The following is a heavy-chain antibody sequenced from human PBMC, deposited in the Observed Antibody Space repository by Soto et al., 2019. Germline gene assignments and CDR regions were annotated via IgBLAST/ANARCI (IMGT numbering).Heavy chain of an antibody. CDR1: GFTFSSYG. Sequence: PGGSLRLSCAASGFTFSSYGMHWVRQAPGKGLEWVAVISYDGSNKYYADSVKGRFTISRDNSKNTLHLQMNSLRAEDTAVYYCAKDLLADYFDYWGQGTLVTVSS. D-gene: IGHD2-15*01. CDR2: ISYDGSNK. V-gene: IGHV3-30*18. CDR3: AKDLLADYFDY. J-gene: IGHJ4*02.